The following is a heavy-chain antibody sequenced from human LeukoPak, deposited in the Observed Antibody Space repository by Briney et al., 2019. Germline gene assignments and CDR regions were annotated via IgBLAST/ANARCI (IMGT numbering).Heavy chain of an antibody. CDR3: ARQGYSSSWCEYRAFDI. D-gene: IGHD6-13*01. CDR2: ISSSSSTI. V-gene: IGHV3-48*01. CDR1: GFTFSSYS. Sequence: PGGSLRLSCAASGFTFSSYSMNWVRQAPGKGLEWVSYISSSSSTIYYADSVKGRFTISRDNAKNSLYLQMNSLRVEDTAVYYCARQGYSSSWCEYRAFDIWGQGTMVTVSS. J-gene: IGHJ3*02.